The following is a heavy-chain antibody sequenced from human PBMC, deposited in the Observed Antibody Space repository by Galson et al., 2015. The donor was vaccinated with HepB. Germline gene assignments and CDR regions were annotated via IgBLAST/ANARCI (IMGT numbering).Heavy chain of an antibody. V-gene: IGHV1-2*06. CDR2: INPNSGGT. Sequence: SVKVSCKASGYTFTGYYMHWVRQAPGQGPEWMGRINPNSGGTNYAQKFQGRVTLTRDTSISTAYMELSSLRSDDTAVYYCARDFRPSYYNFLTGYSYFDYWGQGTLVTVSS. D-gene: IGHD3-9*01. CDR3: ARDFRPSYYNFLTGYSYFDY. CDR1: GYTFTGYY. J-gene: IGHJ4*02.